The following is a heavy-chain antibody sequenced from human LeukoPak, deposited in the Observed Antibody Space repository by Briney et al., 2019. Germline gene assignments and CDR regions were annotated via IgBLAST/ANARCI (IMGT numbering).Heavy chain of an antibody. D-gene: IGHD5/OR15-5a*01. CDR1: GFSFRSYW. J-gene: IGHJ4*02. CDR3: GRYGVLSSRSYIDY. Sequence: GGSLTLSCPATGFSFRSYWMNWVRQPPGKGLEWLAIIKQDGSEKPYKGSVKVRLTISRDNAKKSLYLQMNSLRADDTAVYYCGRYGVLSSRSYIDYWGQGTLVTVSS. CDR2: IKQDGSEK. V-gene: IGHV3-7*01.